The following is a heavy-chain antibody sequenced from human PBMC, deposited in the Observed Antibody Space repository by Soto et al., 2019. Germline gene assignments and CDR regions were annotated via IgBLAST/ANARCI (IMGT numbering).Heavy chain of an antibody. CDR1: GYTFTSYG. CDR2: ISAYNGNT. CDR3: ARXTXXXXXGY. J-gene: IGHJ4*02. Sequence: QVQLVQSGAEVKKPGASVKVSCKASGYTFTSYGISWVXQAXXQGLEWMGWISAYNGNTNYAQKLQGRVTMTTDTXXXXXXXXXXXXXXXXXXXXXCARXTXXXXXGYWGQGTLVTVSS. V-gene: IGHV1-18*01.